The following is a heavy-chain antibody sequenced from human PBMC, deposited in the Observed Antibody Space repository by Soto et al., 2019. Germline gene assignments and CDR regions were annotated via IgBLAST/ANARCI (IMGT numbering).Heavy chain of an antibody. Sequence: SETLSLTCTVSGGSVNSARYYWSWIRQPPGKGLEWIAYIYYSGSTKYNSSLKSRVTISVDTSKNQFSLKLTSVTAVDTAVCYCARVGVAVTGIDYWGPGTLVTVSS. CDR3: ARVGVAVTGIDY. CDR1: GGSVNSARYY. CDR2: IYYSGST. V-gene: IGHV4-61*01. J-gene: IGHJ4*02. D-gene: IGHD6-19*01.